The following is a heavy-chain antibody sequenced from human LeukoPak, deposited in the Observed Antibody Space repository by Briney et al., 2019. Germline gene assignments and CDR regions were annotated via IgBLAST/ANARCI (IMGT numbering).Heavy chain of an antibody. J-gene: IGHJ6*03. CDR3: ARAERGYSYGYGYYYYYMDA. CDR2: IYHSGST. V-gene: IGHV4-38-2*02. Sequence: PSETLSLTCTVSGCSISSGYYWGWIRQPPGKGLEWIGSIYHSGSTYHNPSLKSRVTISVDTSKNQFSLKLSSVTAADTAVYYCARAERGYSYGYGYYYYYMDAWGKGTTVTVSS. D-gene: IGHD5-18*01. CDR1: GCSISSGYY.